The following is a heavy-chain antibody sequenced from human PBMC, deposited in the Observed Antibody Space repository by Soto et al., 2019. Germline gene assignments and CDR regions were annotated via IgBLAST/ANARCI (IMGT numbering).Heavy chain of an antibody. J-gene: IGHJ5*02. Sequence: PSETLSLTCTISGGSITSGEYYWSWLRQPPGKGLEWIGYNYYSGSTYYNPSLGSRVTISIDTSKNQFSLKLSSVTAADTAVYYCARESVPSYIPHTWFDPWGQGTLVTVSS. D-gene: IGHD2-2*02. CDR1: GGSITSGEYY. CDR2: NYYSGST. V-gene: IGHV4-30-4*01. CDR3: ARESVPSYIPHTWFDP.